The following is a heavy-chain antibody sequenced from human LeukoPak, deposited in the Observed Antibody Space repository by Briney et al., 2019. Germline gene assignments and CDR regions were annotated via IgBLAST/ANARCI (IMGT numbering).Heavy chain of an antibody. Sequence: GGSLRLSCAASGFTFSYYWMHWVRQAPGKGLVWVSHLNPDGTDTYYADSVKGRFTVSGDNARNTLYLQMNSLRAEDTAVYYCVGAHVAAYWGQGTLVTVSS. CDR3: VGAHVAAY. J-gene: IGHJ4*02. CDR1: GFTFSYYW. CDR2: LNPDGTDT. D-gene: IGHD3-10*01. V-gene: IGHV3-74*01.